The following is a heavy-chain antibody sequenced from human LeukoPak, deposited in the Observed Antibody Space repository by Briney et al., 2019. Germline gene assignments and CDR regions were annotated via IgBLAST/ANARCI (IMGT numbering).Heavy chain of an antibody. CDR1: GGSISSSSYY. CDR3: ARDQRGGPWYFDL. V-gene: IGHV4-39*07. CDR2: IYYSGST. Sequence: SETLSLTCTVSGGSISSSSYYWGWIRQPPGKGLEWIGSIYYSGSTYYNPSLKSRVTISVDTSKNQFSLKLSSVTAADTAVYYCARDQRGGPWYFDLWGRGTLVTVSS. D-gene: IGHD2-15*01. J-gene: IGHJ2*01.